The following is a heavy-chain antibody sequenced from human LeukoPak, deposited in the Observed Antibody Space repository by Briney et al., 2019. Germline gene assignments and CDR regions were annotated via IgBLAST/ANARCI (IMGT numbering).Heavy chain of an antibody. Sequence: GGSLRLSCVASGVTLSNYAMSWARQAPGKGLEWVSGISSSGSGGNTYYADSVKGRFTISRDNSKNTLYLQMNSLRAEDTAVYYCAKERQLLQGFDYWGQGTLVTVSS. CDR2: ISSSGSGGNT. CDR1: GVTLSNYA. J-gene: IGHJ4*02. V-gene: IGHV3-23*01. D-gene: IGHD5-24*01. CDR3: AKERQLLQGFDY.